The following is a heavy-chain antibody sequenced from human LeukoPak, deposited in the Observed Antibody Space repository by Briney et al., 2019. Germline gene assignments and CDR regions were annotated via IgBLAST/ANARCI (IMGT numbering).Heavy chain of an antibody. D-gene: IGHD3-22*01. V-gene: IGHV3-23*01. J-gene: IGHJ4*02. CDR3: AKPILPYYYDSSGYYPNYFDY. CDR1: GFTFSSYA. Sequence: GGSLRLSCAASGFTFSSYAMSWVRQAPGKGLEWVSAISGSGGSTYYADSVKGRFTISRDNSKNTLCLQMNSLRAEDTAVYYCAKPILPYYYDSSGYYPNYFDYWGQGTLVTVSS. CDR2: ISGSGGST.